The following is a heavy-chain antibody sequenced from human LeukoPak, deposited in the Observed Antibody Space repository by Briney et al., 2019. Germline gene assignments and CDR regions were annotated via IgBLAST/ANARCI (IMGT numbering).Heavy chain of an antibody. V-gene: IGHV3-74*01. CDR3: ARGGGYSYGSVDY. J-gene: IGHJ4*02. CDR2: INSDRSST. D-gene: IGHD5-18*01. CDR1: GFTFNNYW. Sequence: GGSLRPSCAASGFTFNNYWMHWVRQAPGKGLVWVSRINSDRSSTSYADSVKGRFTISRDNAKNTLYLQMNSLRAEDTAVYYCARGGGYSYGSVDYWGQGTLVTVSS.